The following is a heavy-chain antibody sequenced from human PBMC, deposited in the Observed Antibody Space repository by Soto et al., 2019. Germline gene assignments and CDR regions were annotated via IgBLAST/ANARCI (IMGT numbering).Heavy chain of an antibody. D-gene: IGHD3-10*01. J-gene: IGHJ4*02. CDR1: GFTFSSYA. CDR2: ISYDGSNK. Sequence: GGSLRLSCAASGFTFSSYAMHWVRQAPGKGLEWVAVISYDGSNKYYADSVKGRFTISRDNSKNTLYLQMNSLRAEDTAVYYCARVPPWSVGYYYGSGRYSKRDYWGQGTLVTVSS. CDR3: ARVPPWSVGYYYGSGRYSKRDY. V-gene: IGHV3-30-3*01.